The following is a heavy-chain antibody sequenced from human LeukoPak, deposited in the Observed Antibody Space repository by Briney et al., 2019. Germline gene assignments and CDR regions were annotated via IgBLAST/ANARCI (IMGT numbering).Heavy chain of an antibody. CDR3: ARVVRGLISYFDY. CDR1: GGSISSSGYY. J-gene: IGHJ4*02. V-gene: IGHV4-39*01. D-gene: IGHD3-10*01. Sequence: SETLSLTCTVSGGSISSSGYYWGWIRQPPGKGLEWIGSIFYSGSTYYNPSLKSRVTISVDTSKNQFSLKLSSVTAADTAVFYCARVVRGLISYFDYWGQGILVTVSS. CDR2: IFYSGST.